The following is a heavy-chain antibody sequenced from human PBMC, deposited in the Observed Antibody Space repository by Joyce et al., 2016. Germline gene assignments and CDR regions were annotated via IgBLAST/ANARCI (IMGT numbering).Heavy chain of an antibody. CDR1: GFTFNRYA. CDR2: ISPDGSKK. Sequence: QVQLVESGGGVAQPGRSLRLSCAASGFTFNRYAMQWVAVISPDGSKKFYSASVKDRFIIARDNSNKMVFVQMNSLRVEDTGVYYCARSPSNSWHTFDSWGQGTLVSVSS. CDR3: ARSPSNSWHTFDS. J-gene: IGHJ4*02. D-gene: IGHD2-2*01. V-gene: IGHV3-30-3*01.